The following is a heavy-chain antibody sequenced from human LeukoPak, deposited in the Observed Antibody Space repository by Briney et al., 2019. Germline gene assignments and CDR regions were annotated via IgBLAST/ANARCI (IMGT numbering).Heavy chain of an antibody. CDR1: GFTLSKHP. CDR3: ARETEQQLEPYYYYYYMDV. D-gene: IGHD6-13*01. V-gene: IGHV3-74*01. J-gene: IGHJ6*03. Sequence: PGGSLRLSCAASGFTLSKHPMYWVRQAPGKGLVWVSRINSDGSSTSYADSVKGRFTISRDNAKNTLYLQMNSLRGEDTAVYYCARETEQQLEPYYYYYYMDVWGKGTTVTVSS. CDR2: INSDGSST.